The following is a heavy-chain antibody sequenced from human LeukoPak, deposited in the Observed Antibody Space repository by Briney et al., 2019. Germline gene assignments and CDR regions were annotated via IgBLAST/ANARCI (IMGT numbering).Heavy chain of an antibody. CDR1: GYTFTAYH. J-gene: IGHJ2*01. V-gene: IGHV1-2*02. D-gene: IGHD4-23*01. CDR2: INPNTGAI. Sequence: ASVTVSCKASGYTFTAYHIHWVRQAPGQGLEWMGWINPNTGAIKYALRFQGRVTMTGDTSISTVTLELSRLTSDDTAVYYCARETDYGGNYWYFDLWGRGTLVTVSS. CDR3: ARETDYGGNYWYFDL.